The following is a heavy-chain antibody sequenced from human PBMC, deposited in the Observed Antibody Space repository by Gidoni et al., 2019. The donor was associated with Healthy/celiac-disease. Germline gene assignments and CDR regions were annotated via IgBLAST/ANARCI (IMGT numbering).Heavy chain of an antibody. V-gene: IGHV3-33*08. D-gene: IGHD6-19*01. CDR3: ARDPGIAVAGFFDY. CDR1: GFTFSSYG. Sequence: QVQLVESGGGVVQPGRSLRLSCAASGFTFSSYGMHWVRQAPGKGLEWVAVIWYDGSNKYYADSVKGRFTISRDNSKNTLDLQMNSLRAEDTAVYYCARDPGIAVAGFFDYWGQGTLVTVSS. CDR2: IWYDGSNK. J-gene: IGHJ4*02.